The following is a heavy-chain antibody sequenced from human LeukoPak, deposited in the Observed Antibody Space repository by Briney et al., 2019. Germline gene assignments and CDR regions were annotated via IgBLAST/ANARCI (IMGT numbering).Heavy chain of an antibody. Sequence: AETLSLTCTVSGGSISSSIYYWGRIRQPPGKGLEWIGSIYYSGSTYYNPSLKSRVTISVDTSKHQLSLNLSSVTAAYAAVYYCAGHSVRTTGYYYYGMDVWGQGTTVTVSS. V-gene: IGHV4-39*01. J-gene: IGHJ6*02. CDR2: IYYSGST. CDR3: AGHSVRTTGYYYYGMDV. D-gene: IGHD3-9*01. CDR1: GGSISSSIYY.